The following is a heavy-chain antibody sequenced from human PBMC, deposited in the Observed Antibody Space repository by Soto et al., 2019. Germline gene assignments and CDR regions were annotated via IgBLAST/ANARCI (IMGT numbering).Heavy chain of an antibody. Sequence: QVQLQQWGAGLLKPSETLSLTCAVYVGSFSGYYWSWIRQPPGKGLEWIGEINHSGSTNYNPSLKSRVTISVDTSKNQFSLKLSSVTAADTAVYYCARSEPRYCTNGVCYSYYYYGMDVWGQGTTVTVSS. CDR1: VGSFSGYY. D-gene: IGHD2-8*01. CDR2: INHSGST. V-gene: IGHV4-34*01. J-gene: IGHJ6*02. CDR3: ARSEPRYCTNGVCYSYYYYGMDV.